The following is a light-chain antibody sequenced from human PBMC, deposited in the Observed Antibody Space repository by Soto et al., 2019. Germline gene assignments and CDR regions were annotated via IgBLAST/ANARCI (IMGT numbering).Light chain of an antibody. CDR1: QSVSSN. Sequence: EIGMTQSPATLSVSPGERATLSCRASQSVSSNLAWYQQKPGQAPRLLIYGASPRATGIPARFSGSGSGTECTLTISSLQAEDFAVYYCQQCKNWPPLTVDGGTKVEIK. J-gene: IGKJ4*02. CDR2: GAS. V-gene: IGKV3-15*01. CDR3: QQCKNWPPLT.